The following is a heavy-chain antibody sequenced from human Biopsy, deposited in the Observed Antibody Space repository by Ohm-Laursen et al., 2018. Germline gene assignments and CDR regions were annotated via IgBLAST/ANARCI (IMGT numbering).Heavy chain of an antibody. CDR3: ARPKSRRALDA. CDR2: IKRDGSEK. D-gene: IGHD2-2*01. J-gene: IGHJ3*01. CDR1: GFTFTDYW. Sequence: SLRLSCAAPGFTFTDYWMIWVRRAPGKGLEWVANIKRDGSEKNYVDSVKGRFTITRDNAKNSLYLQMNSLRVEDTAVYYCARPKSRRALDAWGQGTMVTVSS. V-gene: IGHV3-7*01.